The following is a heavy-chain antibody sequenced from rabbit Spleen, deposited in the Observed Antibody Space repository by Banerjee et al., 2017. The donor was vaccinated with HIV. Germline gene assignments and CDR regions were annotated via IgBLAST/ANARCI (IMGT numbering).Heavy chain of an antibody. CDR2: IEGGSSTFS. CDR3: ARDLDGVIGWNFGW. V-gene: IGHV1S45*01. CDR1: GFSFSSGYW. J-gene: IGHJ4*01. Sequence: QEQLEESGGDLVKPEGSLTLTCTASGFSFSSGYWICWVRQAPGKGLEWIACIEGGSSTFSYFANWAKGRFTISKTSSTTVTLQMTSLIAADTATYFCARDLDGVIGWNFGWWGPGTLVTVS. D-gene: IGHD1-1*01.